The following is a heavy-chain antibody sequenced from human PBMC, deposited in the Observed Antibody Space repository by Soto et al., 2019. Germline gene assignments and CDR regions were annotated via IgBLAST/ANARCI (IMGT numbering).Heavy chain of an antibody. J-gene: IGHJ6*03. CDR1: GFTLSGYA. CDR2: ISSNGVGT. V-gene: IGHV3-64*01. Sequence: GGSLRVSCAASGFTLSGYALDWVRQAPGKGLEYVSGISSNGVGTYYANSVQGRFTISRDNSKNTVYLQMGSLRPGDMAVYYCARRARPDFYYMDVWGKGTTVTVSS. D-gene: IGHD6-6*01. CDR3: ARRARPDFYYMDV.